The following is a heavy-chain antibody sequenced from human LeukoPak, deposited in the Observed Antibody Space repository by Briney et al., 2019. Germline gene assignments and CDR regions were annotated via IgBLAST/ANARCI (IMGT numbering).Heavy chain of an antibody. CDR2: ISGSGGNT. J-gene: IGHJ4*02. Sequence: GGSLRLSCAASGFTFSSYAMSWVRQAPGKGLEWVSAISGSGGNTYYADSVKGRFTISRDNSKNTLYLQLNSLRAEDTAVYYCAKAGYNWNYLLDYWGQGTLVTVSS. CDR3: AKAGYNWNYLLDY. D-gene: IGHD1-7*01. V-gene: IGHV3-23*01. CDR1: GFTFSSYA.